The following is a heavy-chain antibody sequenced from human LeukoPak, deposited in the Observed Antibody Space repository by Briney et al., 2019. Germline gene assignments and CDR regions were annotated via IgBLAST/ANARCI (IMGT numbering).Heavy chain of an antibody. CDR2: INGNGGHT. J-gene: IGHJ3*02. D-gene: IGHD4-17*01. V-gene: IGHV3-23*01. Sequence: GGSLRLSRTASGIIFSNYAMTWVRQAPGKGLEWVSIINGNGGHTDYADSVKGRFTISRDNSKKTLYLQMNSLRAEDTAVYYCAKDPNGDYFGAFDMWGHGTMVTVSS. CDR1: GIIFSNYA. CDR3: AKDPNGDYFGAFDM.